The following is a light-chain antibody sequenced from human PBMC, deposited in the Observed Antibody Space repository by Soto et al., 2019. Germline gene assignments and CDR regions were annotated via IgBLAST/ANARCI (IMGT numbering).Light chain of an antibody. J-gene: IGLJ2*01. CDR3: AAWDDSLNGVV. Sequence: QSVLTQPPSASGTPGQRVTISCSGSSSNIGSNTVNWYQQLPGTAHKLLIYRNNQRPSGVPDRFSGSKSGTSASLAISGLKSEDEADYYCAAWDDSLNGVVFGGWTKMTVL. CDR1: SSNIGSNT. V-gene: IGLV1-44*01. CDR2: RNN.